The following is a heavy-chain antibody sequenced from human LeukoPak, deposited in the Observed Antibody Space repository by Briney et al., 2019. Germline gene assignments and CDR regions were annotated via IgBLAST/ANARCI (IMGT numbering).Heavy chain of an antibody. CDR1: GFTFSSYA. CDR2: ISGSGGST. V-gene: IGHV3-23*01. Sequence: GGSLRLSCAASGFTFSSYAMSWVRQAPGKGLEWVSAISGSGGSTYYADSVKGRFTISRDNSKNTLYLQMNSLRAEDTAVYYCAKDPFSNYYDGSGSWFDPWGQGTLVTVSS. CDR3: AKDPFSNYYDGSGSWFDP. D-gene: IGHD3-22*01. J-gene: IGHJ5*02.